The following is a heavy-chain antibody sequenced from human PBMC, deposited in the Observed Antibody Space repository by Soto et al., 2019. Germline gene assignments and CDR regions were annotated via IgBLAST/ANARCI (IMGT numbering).Heavy chain of an antibody. V-gene: IGHV3-23*01. CDR1: GFTFSSYS. CDR2: ISGSGGST. D-gene: IGHD3-16*02. CDR3: AKGVPMITFGGVIDYYFDY. Sequence: PGGSLRLSCAASGFTFSSYSMDWVRQAPGKGLEWVSAISGSGGSTYYADSVKGRFTISRDNSKNTLYLQMNSLRAEDTAVYYCAKGVPMITFGGVIDYYFDYWGQGTLVTVSS. J-gene: IGHJ4*02.